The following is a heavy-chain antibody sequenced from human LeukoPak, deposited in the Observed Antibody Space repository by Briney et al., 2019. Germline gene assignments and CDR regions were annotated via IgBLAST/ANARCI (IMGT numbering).Heavy chain of an antibody. V-gene: IGHV3-66*01. J-gene: IGHJ6*03. Sequence: GGSLRLSCAASGFTVSSNYMSWVRQAPGKGLEWVSVIYSGGSTYYADSVKGRFTISRDNSKNTLYLQINSLRAEDTAVYYCAKVVDSYYYYYMDVWGKGTTVTVSS. CDR2: IYSGGST. CDR3: AKVVDSYYYYYMDV. CDR1: GFTVSSNY. D-gene: IGHD3-9*01.